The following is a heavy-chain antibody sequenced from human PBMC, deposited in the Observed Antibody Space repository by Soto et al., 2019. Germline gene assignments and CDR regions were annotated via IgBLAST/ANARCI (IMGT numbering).Heavy chain of an antibody. D-gene: IGHD3-22*01. V-gene: IGHV3-23*01. J-gene: IGHJ4*02. CDR3: AKDYYIRVTGLFDY. CDR1: GFTFSSYA. Sequence: HPGGSLRLSCAASGFTFSSYAMSWVRQAPGKGLEWVSAISGSGGSTYYADSVKGRFTISRDNSKNTLYLQMNSLRAEDTAVYYCAKDYYIRVTGLFDYWGQGTLVTVSS. CDR2: ISGSGGST.